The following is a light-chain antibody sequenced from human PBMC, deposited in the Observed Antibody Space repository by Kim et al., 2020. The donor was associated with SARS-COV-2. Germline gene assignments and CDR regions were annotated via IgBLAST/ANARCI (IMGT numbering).Light chain of an antibody. V-gene: IGLV2-14*04. CDR1: SSDVGGYNY. J-gene: IGLJ2*01. CDR2: DVS. Sequence: GQSITITFTGSSSDVGGYNYFSWYQQHPGNAPKLMIYDVSERPSGVSNRFSGSKSANTASLTISGLQAEDEAHYYCSSYTSSSTLVFGGGTQLTVL. CDR3: SSYTSSSTLV.